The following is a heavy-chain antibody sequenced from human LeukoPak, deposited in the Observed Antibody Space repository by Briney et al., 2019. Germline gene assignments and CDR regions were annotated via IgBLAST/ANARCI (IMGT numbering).Heavy chain of an antibody. CDR2: IYPGDSDT. V-gene: IGHV5-51*01. J-gene: IGHJ4*02. D-gene: IGHD3-22*01. Sequence: GESLKIPCKGSGYSFTSYWIGWVRQMPGKGLEWMGIIYPGDSDTRYSPSFQGQVTISANKSISTAYLQWSSLKASDTAMYYWARHLYYYDSSGYPDYWGQGTLVTVSS. CDR1: GYSFTSYW. CDR3: ARHLYYYDSSGYPDY.